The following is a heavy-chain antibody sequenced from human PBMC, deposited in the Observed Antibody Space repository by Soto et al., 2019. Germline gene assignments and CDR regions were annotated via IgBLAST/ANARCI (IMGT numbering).Heavy chain of an antibody. D-gene: IGHD5-12*01. J-gene: IGHJ6*02. CDR1: GGTFSSYA. Sequence: QVQLVQSGAEVKKPGSSVKVSCKASGGTFSSYAISWVRQAPGQGLERMGGIIPTFGTANYAQKFQGRVTITADESTSTDYMELSSLRSEDTAVYYCARNKGGYDLSSYYGMDVWGQGTTVTVSS. CDR2: IIPTFGTA. V-gene: IGHV1-69*01. CDR3: ARNKGGYDLSSYYGMDV.